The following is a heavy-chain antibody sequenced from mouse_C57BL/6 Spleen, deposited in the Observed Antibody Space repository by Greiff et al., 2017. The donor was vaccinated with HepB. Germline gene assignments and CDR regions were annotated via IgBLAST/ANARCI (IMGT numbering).Heavy chain of an antibody. D-gene: IGHD1-1*01. CDR1: GFTFSSYA. V-gene: IGHV5-4*01. CDR2: ISDGGSYT. CDR3: ARDPPYYYGSSDY. Sequence: EVQLVESGGGLVKPGGSLKLSCAASGFTFSSYAMSWVRQTPEKRLEWVATISDGGSYTYYPDNVKGRFTISRDNAKNNLYLQMSHLKSKDTAMYYCARDPPYYYGSSDYWGQGTTLTVSS. J-gene: IGHJ2*01.